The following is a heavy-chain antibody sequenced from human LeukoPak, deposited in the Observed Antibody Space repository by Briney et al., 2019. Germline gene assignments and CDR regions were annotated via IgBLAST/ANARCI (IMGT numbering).Heavy chain of an antibody. CDR1: GLTFSSCT. V-gene: IGHV3-23*01. D-gene: IGHD5-12*01. Sequence: GGSLRLSCAASGLTFSSCTMNWVRQAPGKGLEWVSGISSSGGTTNYADSVKGRFTISRDDSKNTLYLQMNSLRAEDTAVYYCAKPVPRSSTYEGDYWGQGTLVTVSS. CDR3: AKPVPRSSTYEGDY. CDR2: ISSSGGTT. J-gene: IGHJ4*02.